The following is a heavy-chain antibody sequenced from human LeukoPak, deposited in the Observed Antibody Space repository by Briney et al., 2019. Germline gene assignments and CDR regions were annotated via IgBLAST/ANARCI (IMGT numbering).Heavy chain of an antibody. Sequence: GGSLRLSCAASGLTFSSYAMSWVRQAPGKGLEWVSAIGASGGSTYYADSVKGRFTISRDNSKNTLYLQMNSLRAEDTAIYYCAPNWNLDYWGQGSLVTVTS. CDR1: GLTFSSYA. CDR3: APNWNLDY. V-gene: IGHV3-23*01. CDR2: IGASGGST. J-gene: IGHJ4*02. D-gene: IGHD1-1*01.